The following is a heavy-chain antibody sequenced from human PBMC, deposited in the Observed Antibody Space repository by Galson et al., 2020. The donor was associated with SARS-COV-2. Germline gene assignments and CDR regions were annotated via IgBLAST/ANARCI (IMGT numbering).Heavy chain of an antibody. CDR3: ASESGGFEPTNFDY. CDR1: GGTFSSYA. CDR2: IIPIFGTA. D-gene: IGHD3-10*01. V-gene: IGHV1-69*13. J-gene: IGHJ4*02. Sequence: SVKVSCKASGGTFSSYAISWVRQAPGQGLEWMGGIIPIFGTANYAQKFQGRVTITADESTSTAYMELSSLRSEDTAVYYCASESGGFEPTNFDYWGQGTLVTVSS.